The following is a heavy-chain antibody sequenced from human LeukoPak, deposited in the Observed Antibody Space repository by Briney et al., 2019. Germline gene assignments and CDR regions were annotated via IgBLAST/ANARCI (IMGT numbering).Heavy chain of an antibody. J-gene: IGHJ4*02. CDR3: ARSGAYNGNFDS. D-gene: IGHD1-1*01. CDR2: INYSGST. CDR1: GGSISNYY. Sequence: PSETLSLTCTVSGGSISNYYWSWIRQPPGKGLEWIGYINYSGSTNYNPSLKGRVTISVDTSKNQFSLKVTSLTAADSAVYYCARSGAYNGNFDSWGQGTLVTVSS. V-gene: IGHV4-59*12.